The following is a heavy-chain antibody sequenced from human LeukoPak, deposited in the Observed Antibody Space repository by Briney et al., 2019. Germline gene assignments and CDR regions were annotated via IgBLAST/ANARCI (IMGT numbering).Heavy chain of an antibody. CDR2: IRNDGRNK. Sequence: GGSLRLSCAASGFTFSKYGMYWVRQAPGKGLEWVAFIRNDGRNKYYTDSVKGRFTISRDNAKNSLYLQMNSLRPEDTAVYYCARDPYSGNYGAYYYYYMDVWGKGTTVTISS. CDR3: ARDPYSGNYGAYYYYYMDV. D-gene: IGHD1-26*01. J-gene: IGHJ6*03. V-gene: IGHV3-30*02. CDR1: GFTFSKYG.